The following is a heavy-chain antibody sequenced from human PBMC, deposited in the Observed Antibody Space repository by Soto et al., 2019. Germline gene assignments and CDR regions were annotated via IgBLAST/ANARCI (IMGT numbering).Heavy chain of an antibody. V-gene: IGHV3-33*01. Sequence: QVQLVESGGGVVQPGRSLRLSCAASGFTFSSYGMHWVRQAPGKGLEWVAVIWYDGSNKYYADSVKGRFTISRDNSKNTLYLQMNSLRAEDTAVYYCARARYSIVGATGGFDYWGQGTLVTVSS. J-gene: IGHJ4*02. CDR3: ARARYSIVGATGGFDY. CDR1: GFTFSSYG. CDR2: IWYDGSNK. D-gene: IGHD1-26*01.